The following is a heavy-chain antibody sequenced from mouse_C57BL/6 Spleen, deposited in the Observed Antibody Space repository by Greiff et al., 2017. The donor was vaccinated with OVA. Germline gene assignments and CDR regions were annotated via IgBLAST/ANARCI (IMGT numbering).Heavy chain of an antibody. V-gene: IGHV1-54*01. CDR1: GYAFTNYL. CDR2: INPGSGGT. CDR3: AREGYGSSFSYWYFDV. Sequence: VQLQESGAELVRPGTSVKVSCKASGYAFTNYLIEWVKQRPGQGLAWIGVINPGSGGTNYNEKFKGKATLTADKSSSTAYMQLSSLTSEDSAVYFCAREGYGSSFSYWYFDVWGTGTTVTVSS. J-gene: IGHJ1*03. D-gene: IGHD1-1*01.